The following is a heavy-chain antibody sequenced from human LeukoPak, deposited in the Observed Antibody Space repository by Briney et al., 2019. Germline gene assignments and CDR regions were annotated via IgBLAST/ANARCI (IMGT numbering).Heavy chain of an antibody. CDR3: ARAPYYFDY. CDR2: IYTGGST. V-gene: IGHV3-66*01. CDR1: GFTVSSNY. J-gene: IGHJ4*02. Sequence: GGSLRLSCAASGFTVSSNYMGWVRQAPGKGLEWVSVIYTGGSTFYADSVKGRFTISRDNSKNTLYLQMNSLRAEDTAVYYCARAPYYFDYWGQGTLVTVSS.